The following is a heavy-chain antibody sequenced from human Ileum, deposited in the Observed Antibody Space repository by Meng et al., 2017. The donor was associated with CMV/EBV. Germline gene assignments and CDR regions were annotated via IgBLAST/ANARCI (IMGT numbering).Heavy chain of an antibody. V-gene: IGHV3-23*01. CDR3: AKDKPPLITIFGVVIPYFDY. Sequence: GESLKISCAASVFSFSSYAMSWVRQAPGKGLEWVSIISDSGGNTYYADSVKGRFTISRDNSKNTLYLQMNSLRAEDTAVYYCAKDKPPLITIFGVVIPYFDYWGQGTLVTVSS. D-gene: IGHD3-3*01. CDR2: ISDSGGNT. J-gene: IGHJ4*02. CDR1: VFSFSSYA.